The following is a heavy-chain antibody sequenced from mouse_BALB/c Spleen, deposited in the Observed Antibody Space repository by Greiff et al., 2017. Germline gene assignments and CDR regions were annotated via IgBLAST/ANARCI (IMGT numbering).Heavy chain of an antibody. CDR2: IDPANGNT. D-gene: IGHD1-1*01. Sequence: VQLQQSGAELVKPGASVKLSCTASGFNIKDTYMHWVKQRPEQGLEWIGRIDPANGNTKYDPKFQGKATITADTSSNTAYLQLSSLTSEDTAVYYCARYYASSPFAYWGQGTLVTVSA. J-gene: IGHJ3*01. CDR3: ARYYASSPFAY. V-gene: IGHV14-3*02. CDR1: GFNIKDTY.